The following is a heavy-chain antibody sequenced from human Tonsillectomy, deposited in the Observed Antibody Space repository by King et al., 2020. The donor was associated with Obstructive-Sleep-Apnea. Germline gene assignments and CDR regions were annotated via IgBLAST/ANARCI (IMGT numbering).Heavy chain of an antibody. CDR3: ARDRNKVAAAGTLDY. CDR2: IIAYNGNT. J-gene: IGHJ4*02. Sequence: QLVQSGAEVKKPGASVKVSCKASGYTFTSYGISWVRQPPGQGIEWMGWIIAYNGNTNYSQKLQGRVTMTTDTSTSTAYMELRSLRSDDTAVYYCARDRNKVAAAGTLDYWGQGTLVTVSS. CDR1: GYTFTSYG. D-gene: IGHD6-13*01. V-gene: IGHV1-18*01.